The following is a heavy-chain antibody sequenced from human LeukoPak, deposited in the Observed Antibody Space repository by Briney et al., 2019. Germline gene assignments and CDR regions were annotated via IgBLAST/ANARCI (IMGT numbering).Heavy chain of an antibody. J-gene: IGHJ4*02. CDR1: GGSISSSSYY. CDR2: IYYSGST. CDR3: ARDSRKEWLSHDYFDY. Sequence: SETLSLTCTVSGGSISSSSYYWGWIRQPPGKGLEWIGSIYYSGSTYYNPSLKSRVTISVDTSKNQFSLKLSSVTAADTAVYYCARDSRKEWLSHDYFDYWGQGTLVTVSS. D-gene: IGHD3-3*01. V-gene: IGHV4-39*07.